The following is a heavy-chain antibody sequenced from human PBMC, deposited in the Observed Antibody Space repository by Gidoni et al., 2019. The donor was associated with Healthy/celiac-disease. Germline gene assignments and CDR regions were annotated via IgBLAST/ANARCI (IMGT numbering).Heavy chain of an antibody. V-gene: IGHV3-9*01. Sequence: EVQLVESGGGLVQPGRSLRVSCAASGFTFDDYAMHWVRQAPGQGLEWVSRISWNSGSIGYADSVKGRFTISRDNAKNSLYLQMNSLRAEDTALYYCAKGASDAFDIWGQGTMVTVSS. CDR1: GFTFDDYA. J-gene: IGHJ3*02. D-gene: IGHD3-16*01. CDR2: ISWNSGSI. CDR3: AKGASDAFDI.